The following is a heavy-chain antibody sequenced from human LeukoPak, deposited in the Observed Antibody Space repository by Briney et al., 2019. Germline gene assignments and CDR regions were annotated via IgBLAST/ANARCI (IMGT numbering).Heavy chain of an antibody. CDR3: ASDRRDYVWGSYRD. V-gene: IGHV3-7*01. D-gene: IGHD3-16*02. Sequence: PGGSLRLSCAASGFTFSSYWMSWVRQAPGKGLEWVANIKQDGSEKYYVGSVKGRFTISGDNAKNSLYLQMNSLRAEDTAVYYCASDRRDYVWGSYRDWGQGTLVTVSS. CDR2: IKQDGSEK. J-gene: IGHJ1*01. CDR1: GFTFSSYW.